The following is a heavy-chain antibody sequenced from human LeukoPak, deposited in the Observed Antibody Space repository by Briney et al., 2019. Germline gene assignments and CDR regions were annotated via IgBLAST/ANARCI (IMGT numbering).Heavy chain of an antibody. CDR1: GGSISTGGYY. CDR3: ARVSVTTPFDY. CDR2: IYYSGST. D-gene: IGHD4-17*01. Sequence: MPSETLSLTCTVSGGSISTGGYYWSWIRQPPGKGLEWIGSIYYSGSTYYNPSLKSRVTISVDTSKNQFSLKLSSVTAADTAVYYCARVSVTTPFDYWGQGTLVTVSS. J-gene: IGHJ4*02. V-gene: IGHV4-39*07.